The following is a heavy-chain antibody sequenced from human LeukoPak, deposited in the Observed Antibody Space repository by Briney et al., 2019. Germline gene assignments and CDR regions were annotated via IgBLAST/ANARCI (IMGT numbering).Heavy chain of an antibody. CDR1: GFTVSSNY. V-gene: IGHV3-66*01. CDR2: IYSGGST. Sequence: GGSLRLSCAASGFTVSSNYMSWVRQAPGKGLEWVSVIYSGGSTYYADSVKGRFTISRDNSKNTLYLQMNSLRAEDTAVYYCGRGGSTWDTSWCDPWGQGTLVPVIS. D-gene: IGHD6-13*01. J-gene: IGHJ5*02. CDR3: GRGGSTWDTSWCDP.